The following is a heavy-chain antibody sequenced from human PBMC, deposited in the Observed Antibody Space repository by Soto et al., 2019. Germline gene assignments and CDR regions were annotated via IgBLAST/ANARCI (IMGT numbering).Heavy chain of an antibody. J-gene: IGHJ6*02. V-gene: IGHV1-18*01. CDR3: ARDLPPVAGDYYYGMDV. Sequence: QVQLVQSGAEVKKPGASVKVSCKASGYTFTSYGITWVRQAPGQGLEWMGWISAYNGNTNYAQKRQGRVTMTTDTSTSTAYMELRSLRSDDTAVYYCARDLPPVAGDYYYGMDVWGQGTTVTVSS. CDR1: GYTFTSYG. CDR2: ISAYNGNT. D-gene: IGHD6-19*01.